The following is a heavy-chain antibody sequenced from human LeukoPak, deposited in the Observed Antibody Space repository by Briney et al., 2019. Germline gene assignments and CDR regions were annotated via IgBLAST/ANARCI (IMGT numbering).Heavy chain of an antibody. Sequence: ASVKVSCKASGGTFSSYAISWVRQAPGQGLEWMGGIIPIFGTANYAQKFQGRVTITADESTSTAYMELSSLRSEDTAVYYCARSETDYDPFDYWGQRTLVTVSS. CDR3: ARSETDYDPFDY. CDR1: GGTFSSYA. J-gene: IGHJ4*02. D-gene: IGHD3-16*01. V-gene: IGHV1-69*13. CDR2: IIPIFGTA.